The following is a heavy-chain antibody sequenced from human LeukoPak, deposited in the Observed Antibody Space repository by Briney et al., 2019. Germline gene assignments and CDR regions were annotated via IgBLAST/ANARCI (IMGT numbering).Heavy chain of an antibody. D-gene: IGHD5-18*01. CDR2: IYHSGST. V-gene: IGHV4-4*02. Sequence: SETLSLTCAVSGGSISSSNWWSWVRQSPGKGLEWIGEIYHSGSTNYIPSLKSRVTISVDKSKNQFSLKLSSVTAADTAVYYCARAVRYSYGYDLPDYWGQGTLVTVSS. CDR1: GGSISSSNW. CDR3: ARAVRYSYGYDLPDY. J-gene: IGHJ4*02.